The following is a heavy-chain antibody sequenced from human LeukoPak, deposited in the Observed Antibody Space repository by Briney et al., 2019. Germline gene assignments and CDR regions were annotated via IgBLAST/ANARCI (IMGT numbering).Heavy chain of an antibody. D-gene: IGHD5-18*01. V-gene: IGHV1-46*01. CDR2: ITPSGGST. J-gene: IGHJ6*03. CDR1: GYTFTNYY. CDR3: ARGPTIQLWANYYYYYMDV. Sequence: ASVTISCKASGYTFTNYYMHWVRQAPGQGLEWLGLITPSGGSTWYAQKFQGRVTMTRDMSTSTDYMELSSLRSEDTAVYYCARGPTIQLWANYYYYYMDVWGKGTTVTVSS.